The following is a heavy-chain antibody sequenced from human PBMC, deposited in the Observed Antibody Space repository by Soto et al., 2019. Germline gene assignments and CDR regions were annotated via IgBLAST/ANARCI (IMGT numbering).Heavy chain of an antibody. J-gene: IGHJ6*03. CDR1: GFTFDDYA. CDR2: ISWNSGSI. V-gene: IGHV3-9*01. D-gene: IGHD6-13*01. Sequence: PGGSLRLSCAASGFTFDDYAMHWVRQAPGKGLEWVSGISWNSGSIGYADSVKGRFTISRDNAKNSLYLQMNSLRAEDTALYYCAKGVSSNYNYMDVWGKGTTVTVSS. CDR3: AKGVSSNYNYMDV.